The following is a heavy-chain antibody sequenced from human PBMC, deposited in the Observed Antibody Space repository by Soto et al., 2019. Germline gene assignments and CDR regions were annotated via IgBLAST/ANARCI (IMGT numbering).Heavy chain of an antibody. J-gene: IGHJ3*02. CDR3: ARAFTTIFGVVINAAFDI. CDR1: GFTFSSYS. Sequence: SLRLSCAASGFTFSSYSMNWVRQAPGKGLEWVSSISSSSSYIYYADSVKGRFTISRDNAKNSLYLQMNSLRAEDTAVYYCARAFTTIFGVVINAAFDIWGQGTMVTVSS. CDR2: ISSSSSYI. V-gene: IGHV3-21*01. D-gene: IGHD3-3*01.